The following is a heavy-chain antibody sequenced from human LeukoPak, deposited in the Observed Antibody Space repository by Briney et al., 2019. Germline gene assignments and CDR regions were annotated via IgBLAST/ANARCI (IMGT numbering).Heavy chain of an antibody. CDR2: ITTSDGNT. Sequence: GGSLRLSCAASGFTFSSYTVSWVRQAPGKGLEWVSTITTSDGNTYYADSVKGRFTVSRDNSKNTLFLQMNSLRAEDTAVYYCAKDGGLWVSAHWGDSWGRGTLVTVSS. D-gene: IGHD7-27*01. V-gene: IGHV3-23*01. CDR1: GFTFSSYT. CDR3: AKDGGLWVSAHWGDS. J-gene: IGHJ4*02.